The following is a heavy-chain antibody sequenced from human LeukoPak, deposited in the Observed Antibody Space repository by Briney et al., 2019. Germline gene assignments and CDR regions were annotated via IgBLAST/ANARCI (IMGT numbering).Heavy chain of an antibody. CDR3: ARLNYYGSGDY. CDR2: IYYSGST. CDR1: GGSISSSSYY. J-gene: IGHJ4*02. V-gene: IGHV4-39*01. Sequence: SETLSLTCTVSGGSISSSSYYWGWIRQPPGKGLEWIGSIYYSGSTYYNPSLKSRVTISVDTSKNQFSLKLSSVTAADTAVYYCARLNYYGSGDYWGQGTLVTVSS. D-gene: IGHD3-10*01.